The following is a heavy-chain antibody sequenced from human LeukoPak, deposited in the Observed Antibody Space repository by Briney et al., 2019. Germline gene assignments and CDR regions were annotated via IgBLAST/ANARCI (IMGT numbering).Heavy chain of an antibody. D-gene: IGHD3-22*01. Sequence: ASVKVSCKASGGTFSSYAISWVRQAPGQGLEWMGGIIPIFGTANYAQKFQGRVTITADESTGTAYMELSSLRSEDTAVYYCAREMVPYYDSSGYYNAFDIWGQGTMVTVSS. CDR3: AREMVPYYDSSGYYNAFDI. CDR1: GGTFSSYA. J-gene: IGHJ3*02. V-gene: IGHV1-69*13. CDR2: IIPIFGTA.